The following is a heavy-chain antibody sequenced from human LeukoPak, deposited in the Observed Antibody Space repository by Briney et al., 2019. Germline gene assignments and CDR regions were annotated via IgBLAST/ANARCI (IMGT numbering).Heavy chain of an antibody. CDR2: ISASRGST. J-gene: IGHJ6*02. D-gene: IGHD3-16*01. Sequence: GGSLRLSCAASGFNYSSYTMNWVRQAPGMGLEWLSYISASRGSTYYADSVKGRFTISRDNSKNTLYLQMNSLRAEDTAVYYCAKQQGVDYYYGMDVWGQGTTVTVSS. CDR3: AKQQGVDYYYGMDV. CDR1: GFNYSSYT. V-gene: IGHV3-23*01.